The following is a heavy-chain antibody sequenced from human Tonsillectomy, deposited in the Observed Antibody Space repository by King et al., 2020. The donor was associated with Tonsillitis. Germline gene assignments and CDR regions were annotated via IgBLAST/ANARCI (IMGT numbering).Heavy chain of an antibody. CDR3: ARYRHGEPSSRGCFDV. CDR2: INTSGGST. V-gene: IGHV1-46*03. Sequence: VQLVESGAEVKKPGASVKVSCKASGYTFTTDYMHWVRQAPGQGLEWMGIINTSGGSTSYAKKFQGRVTMTRDTSKSTVYMEGSRLRSEDTAVYYCARYRHGEPSSRGCFDVWGQGTTVTVSS. CDR1: GYTFTTDY. J-gene: IGHJ6*02. D-gene: IGHD1-26*01.